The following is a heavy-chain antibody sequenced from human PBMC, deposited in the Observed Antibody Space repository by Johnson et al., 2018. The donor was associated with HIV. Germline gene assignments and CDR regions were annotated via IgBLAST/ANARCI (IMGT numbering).Heavy chain of an antibody. CDR1: GFTFDDYA. CDR2: ISWNSGSI. CDR3: AKAPSPRGAFDI. V-gene: IGHV3-9*01. J-gene: IGHJ3*02. Sequence: QLVESGGGLVQPGRSLRLSCAASGFTFDDYAMHWVRQAPGKGLEWVSGISWNSGSIGYADSVKGRFTISRDNAKNSLYLQMNSLRAEDTAVYYCAKAPSPRGAFDIWGQGTMVTVSS.